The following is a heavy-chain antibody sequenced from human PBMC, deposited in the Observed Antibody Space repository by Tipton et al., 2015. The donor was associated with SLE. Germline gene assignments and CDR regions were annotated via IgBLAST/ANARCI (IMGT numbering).Heavy chain of an antibody. J-gene: IGHJ4*02. Sequence: TLSLTCTVSGGSISTGAYYWGWIRQPPGKGMEWIGSMHHGGGTFCSPSLKSRVTISLDTSMNQFSLKLSSVTAADTAVYYCASARDHWLVYDYWGQGTLVTVSS. V-gene: IGHV4-39*07. CDR3: ASARDHWLVYDY. D-gene: IGHD6-19*01. CDR2: MHHGGGT. CDR1: GGSISTGAYY.